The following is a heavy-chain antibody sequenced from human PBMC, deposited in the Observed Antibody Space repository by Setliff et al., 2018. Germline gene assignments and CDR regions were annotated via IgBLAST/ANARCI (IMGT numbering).Heavy chain of an antibody. V-gene: IGHV1-69*13. Sequence: GASVKVSCKVSGGTFRTYEINWVRQAPGQGFEWMGRIIPMFEKTNYAQKFQGRVTITADESTTTTYMELSSLRSDDTAVYYCATIYGYNSLAWYSDLWGRGTLVTVSS. D-gene: IGHD5-18*01. J-gene: IGHJ2*01. CDR2: IIPMFEKT. CDR3: ATIYGYNSLAWYSDL. CDR1: GGTFRTYE.